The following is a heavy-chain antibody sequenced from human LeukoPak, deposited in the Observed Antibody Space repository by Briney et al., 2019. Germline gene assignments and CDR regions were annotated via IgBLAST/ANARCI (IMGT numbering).Heavy chain of an antibody. D-gene: IGHD3-22*01. CDR2: IYYNGNT. V-gene: IGHV4-59*08. J-gene: IGHJ3*02. Sequence: SETLSLTCTVSGGSTSGYYWSWIRQSPGKGLVWIGYIYYNGNTNYNPSLKSRVTISVDMSKNQFSLKLSSVTAADTALYYCARHFTYYYDSSGYPRDAFDIWGHGTMVTVSS. CDR1: GGSTSGYY. CDR3: ARHFTYYYDSSGYPRDAFDI.